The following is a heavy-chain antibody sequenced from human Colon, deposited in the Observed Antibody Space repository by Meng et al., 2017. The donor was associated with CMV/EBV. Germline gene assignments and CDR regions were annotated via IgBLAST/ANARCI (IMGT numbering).Heavy chain of an antibody. CDR1: GFTFSSYA. D-gene: IGHD2-15*01. Sequence: GESLKISCAASGFTFSSYAMSWVRQAPGKGLEWVSAISGSGGSTYYADSVKGRFTISRDNSKNTLYLQMNSLRAEDTAAYYCARDTPRGSTYLDYWGQGTLVTVSS. CDR2: ISGSGGST. V-gene: IGHV3-23*01. CDR3: ARDTPRGSTYLDY. J-gene: IGHJ4*02.